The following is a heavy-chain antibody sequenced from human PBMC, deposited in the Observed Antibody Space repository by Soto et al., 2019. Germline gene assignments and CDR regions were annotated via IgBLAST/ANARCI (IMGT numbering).Heavy chain of an antibody. CDR1: GYTSTRYA. Sequence: XVKVSCKASGYTSTRYAMHWVRPAPGQRLEWMGWINAGNGNTKYSQKFQGRVTITRDTSASTAYMELSSLRSEDTAVYYCARDPSLQEWELLVMDYWGQGTLVTVPS. V-gene: IGHV1-3*01. CDR3: ARDPSLQEWELLVMDY. J-gene: IGHJ4*02. D-gene: IGHD1-26*01. CDR2: INAGNGNT.